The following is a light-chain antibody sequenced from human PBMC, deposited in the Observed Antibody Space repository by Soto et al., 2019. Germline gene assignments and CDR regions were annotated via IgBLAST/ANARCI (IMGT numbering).Light chain of an antibody. CDR2: DNN. CDR3: GTWDSSLSVHV. Sequence: QSLLTHSPSLSAAPGQKVTISCSGISANIGNNYVSWYQQVPGTAPKLLIYDNNKRPSGNPDRFSGSKSGTSATLGISGLQAEDEAGYCFGTWDSSLSVHVFGTGTKVTVL. J-gene: IGLJ1*01. V-gene: IGLV1-51*01. CDR1: SANIGNNY.